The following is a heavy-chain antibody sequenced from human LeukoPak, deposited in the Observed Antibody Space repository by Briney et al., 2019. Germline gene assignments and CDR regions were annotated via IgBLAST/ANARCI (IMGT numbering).Heavy chain of an antibody. CDR2: IYTDGST. CDR1: GFIVSSNY. CDR3: AREMAYGGTGY. D-gene: IGHD2-21*01. V-gene: IGHV3-53*01. J-gene: IGHJ4*02. Sequence: GGSLRLSCAASGFIVSSNYMNWVRQAPGKGLEWVSVIYTDGSTYYADSVKGRFTISRDISRNTVHLQMNSLRAGDTAVYYCAREMAYGGTGYWGQGTLVTVSS.